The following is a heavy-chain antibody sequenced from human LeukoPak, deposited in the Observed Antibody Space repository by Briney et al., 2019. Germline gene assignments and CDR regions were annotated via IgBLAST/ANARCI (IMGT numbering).Heavy chain of an antibody. CDR3: ARGHYDDFE. CDR2: IKEHGSET. CDR1: GFTVSTYW. Sequence: GGSLRLSCAASGFTVSTYWMNWVRQAPGKGLEWVANIKEHGSETYYVDSVKGRFTISRDNAKNSLYLQMNSLGAEDTAVYYCARGHYDDFEWGRGTLVTVSS. V-gene: IGHV3-7*01. D-gene: IGHD3-22*01. J-gene: IGHJ4*02.